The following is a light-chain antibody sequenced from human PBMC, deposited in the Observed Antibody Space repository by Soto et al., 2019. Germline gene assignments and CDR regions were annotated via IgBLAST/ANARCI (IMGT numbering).Light chain of an antibody. Sequence: QSVLAQPPSASGSPGHSVTISCTGTDSDVGCHNYVAWEQEHPCRAPKRIIYEVSTRPSGVPARFSGSKSGSTASLTVSGLQAEDEADYYCASHRASNVFGTGTKVTVL. CDR2: EVS. CDR3: ASHRASNV. J-gene: IGLJ1*01. CDR1: DSDVGCHNY. V-gene: IGLV2-8*01.